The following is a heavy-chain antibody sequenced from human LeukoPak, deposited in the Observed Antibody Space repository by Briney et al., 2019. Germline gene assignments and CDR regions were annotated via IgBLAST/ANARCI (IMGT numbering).Heavy chain of an antibody. D-gene: IGHD3-22*01. V-gene: IGHV1-18*01. CDR3: ARKGDYYYDSWNRGSWFDP. Sequence: GASVKVSCKASGYTFTSYGISWVRQAPGQGLEWMGWISAYNGNTNYAQKLQGRVTMTTDTSTSTAYMELRSLRSDDTAVYYCARKGDYYYDSWNRGSWFDPWGQGTLVTVSS. CDR1: GYTFTSYG. J-gene: IGHJ5*02. CDR2: ISAYNGNT.